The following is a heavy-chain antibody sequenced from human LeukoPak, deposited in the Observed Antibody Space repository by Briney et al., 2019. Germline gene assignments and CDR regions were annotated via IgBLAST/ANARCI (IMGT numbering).Heavy chain of an antibody. CDR1: GYTFTSYG. J-gene: IGHJ6*03. D-gene: IGHD3-3*01. CDR3: ARDSYYDFWSGSRSARDYYMDV. V-gene: IGHV1-18*01. CDR2: ISAYNGNT. Sequence: ASVKVSCKASGYTFTSYGISWVRQAPGQGLEWMGWISAYNGNTNYAQKFQGRATMTRDTSISKAYMELSRLRSDDTAVYYCARDSYYDFWSGSRSARDYYMDVWGKGTTVTVSS.